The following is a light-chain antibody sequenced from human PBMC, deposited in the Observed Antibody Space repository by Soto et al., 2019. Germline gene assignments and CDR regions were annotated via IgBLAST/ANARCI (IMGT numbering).Light chain of an antibody. CDR1: SSNIGAGYD. V-gene: IGLV1-40*01. CDR3: QSYDSSLSGFVV. Sequence: QSVLTQPPSVSGAPGQRVTISCTGSSSNIGAGYDVHWYQQLPGTAPKLLIYGNSNRPSGVPDRFSGSKSGTPASLAITGLQAEDEADYYCQSYDSSLSGFVVFGGGTQLTVL. CDR2: GNS. J-gene: IGLJ2*01.